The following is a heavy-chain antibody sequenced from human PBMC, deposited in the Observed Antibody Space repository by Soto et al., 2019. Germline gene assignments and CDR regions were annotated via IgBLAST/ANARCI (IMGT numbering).Heavy chain of an antibody. Sequence: SETLSLTCTVSGGSISSGDYYWSWIRQPPGKGLEWIGYIYYSGSTYYNPSLKSRVTISVDTSKNQFSLKLSSVTAADTAVYYCARDNIRGPYGMDVWGQGTTVTVSS. CDR3: ARDNIRGPYGMDV. CDR1: GGSISSGDYY. CDR2: IYYSGST. J-gene: IGHJ6*02. V-gene: IGHV4-30-4*01.